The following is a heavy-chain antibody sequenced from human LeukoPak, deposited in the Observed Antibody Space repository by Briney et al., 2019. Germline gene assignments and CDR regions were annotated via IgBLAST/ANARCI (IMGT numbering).Heavy chain of an antibody. D-gene: IGHD3-9*01. CDR1: GFTFGDYG. CDR2: ITWSGGGT. Sequence: GGSLRLSCAVSGFTFGDYGMSWVRQAPGKGLEWVSSITWSGGGTGYADSVKGRFTISRDSANNSLYLQMNSLRAEDTAVYYCARALDILTGYYNFDYWGQGTLVTVSS. CDR3: ARALDILTGYYNFDY. V-gene: IGHV3-20*04. J-gene: IGHJ4*02.